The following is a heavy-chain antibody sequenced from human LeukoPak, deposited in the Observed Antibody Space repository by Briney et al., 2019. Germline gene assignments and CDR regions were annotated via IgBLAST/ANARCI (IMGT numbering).Heavy chain of an antibody. CDR3: ARRPTSLHGYYYYMDV. V-gene: IGHV4-59*01. Sequence: PSETLSLTCTVSGGSISSYYWSWIRQPPGKGLEWIGYISNSGSTNYNPSLKSRVTISVDTSKNQFSLKLSSVTAADTAVYYCARRPTSLHGYYYYMDVWGKGTTVTVSS. CDR1: GGSISSYY. J-gene: IGHJ6*03. CDR2: ISNSGST. D-gene: IGHD2/OR15-2a*01.